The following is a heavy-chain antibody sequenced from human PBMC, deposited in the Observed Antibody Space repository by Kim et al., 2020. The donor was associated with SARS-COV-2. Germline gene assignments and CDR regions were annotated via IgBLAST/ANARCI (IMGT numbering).Heavy chain of an antibody. CDR1: GGSISSSSYY. CDR3: ARLQTRGYSYGMIDY. D-gene: IGHD5-18*01. V-gene: IGHV4-39*01. CDR2: IYYSGST. J-gene: IGHJ4*02. Sequence: SETLSLTCTVSGGSISSSSYYWGWIRQPPGKGLEWIGSIYYSGSTYYNPSLKSRVTISVDTSKNQFYLKLSSVTAADTPVYYCARLQTRGYSYGMIDYWGQGTLVTVSS.